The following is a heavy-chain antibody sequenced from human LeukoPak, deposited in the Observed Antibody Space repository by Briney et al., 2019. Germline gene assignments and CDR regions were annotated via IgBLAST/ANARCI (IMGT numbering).Heavy chain of an antibody. J-gene: IGHJ6*02. D-gene: IGHD1-14*01. CDR1: GLTFSRYA. V-gene: IGHV3-23*01. CDR3: VRRAAVRGMDF. CDR2: ISGSGDST. Sequence: GRSLRLSCAASGLTFSRYAMSWVRQAPGKGLEWVASISGSGDSTNYGDSVKGRFTISRDNFKRTVHLEMSNLRADDTAMYYCVRRAAVRGMDFWGLGTTVIVSS.